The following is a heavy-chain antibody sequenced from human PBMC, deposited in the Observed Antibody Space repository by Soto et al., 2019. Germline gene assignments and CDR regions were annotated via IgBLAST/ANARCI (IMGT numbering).Heavy chain of an antibody. V-gene: IGHV1-3*01. Sequence: ASVKVSCKASGYTFTSYAMHWVRQAPGQRLEWMGWINAGNGNTKYSQKFQGRVTITRDTSASTAYMELSSLRSEDTAVYYCARRTWIQLWPPAYWGQGTLVTLSS. J-gene: IGHJ4*02. CDR2: INAGNGNT. CDR1: GYTFTSYA. CDR3: ARRTWIQLWPPAY. D-gene: IGHD5-18*01.